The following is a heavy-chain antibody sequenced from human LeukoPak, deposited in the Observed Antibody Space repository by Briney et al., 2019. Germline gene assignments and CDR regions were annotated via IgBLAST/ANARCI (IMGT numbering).Heavy chain of an antibody. CDR2: ISWNSGSI. J-gene: IGHJ4*02. Sequence: GGSLRLSCAASGFTFDDYAMHWVRQAPGKGLEWVSGISWNSGSIGYADSVKGRFTISRDNAKNSLYLQMNSLRAEDTALYYCAKDMERGSGWYGGVDYWGQGTLVTVSS. D-gene: IGHD6-19*01. CDR3: AKDMERGSGWYGGVDY. V-gene: IGHV3-9*01. CDR1: GFTFDDYA.